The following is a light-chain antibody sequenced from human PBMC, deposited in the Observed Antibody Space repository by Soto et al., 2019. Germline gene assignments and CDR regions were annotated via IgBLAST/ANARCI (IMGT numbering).Light chain of an antibody. CDR3: KQYGNSPLT. V-gene: IGKV3-20*01. CDR1: QSVRSSY. J-gene: IGKJ4*01. Sequence: EIVLTQSPGTLSLSPGERATLSCRASQSVRSSYFAWYQQKPGQAPRLLIFGASTRAPGIPDRFSGSGSGTDFTLTIRKLEPEDFALFYCKQYGNSPLTFGGGTKVDIK. CDR2: GAS.